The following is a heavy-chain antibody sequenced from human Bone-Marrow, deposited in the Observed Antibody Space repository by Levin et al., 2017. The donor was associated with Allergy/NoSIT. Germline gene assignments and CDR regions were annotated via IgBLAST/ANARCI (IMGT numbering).Heavy chain of an antibody. D-gene: IGHD6-19*01. CDR1: GFTFSSSA. CDR2: ISGPGGST. Sequence: GGSLRLSCAASGFTFSSSAMHWVRQAPGKGLECVSGISGPGGSTYYADSVQGRFSISRDNSQTTLFLQMDSLRAEDTAMFYCARVPAQWLPTLDGMDVWGQGTTVTVSS. J-gene: IGHJ6*02. V-gene: IGHV3-23*01. CDR3: ARVPAQWLPTLDGMDV.